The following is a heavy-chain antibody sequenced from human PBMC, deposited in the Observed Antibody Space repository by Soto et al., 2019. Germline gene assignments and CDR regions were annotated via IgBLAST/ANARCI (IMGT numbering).Heavy chain of an antibody. J-gene: IGHJ4*02. CDR2: ISNSGRDT. CDR3: ARDRDSCYVLDY. V-gene: IGHV3-11*01. Sequence: QVHLVESGGGLVQPGGSLRLSCAASDFTFSDYSMSWIRQAPGKGLELVSYISNSGRDTYSTDSVKGRFTVSRDNARYSLFLQMNSLTTDDTAVYYCARDRDSCYVLDYWGQGTLVTVSS. D-gene: IGHD5-12*01. CDR1: DFTFSDYS.